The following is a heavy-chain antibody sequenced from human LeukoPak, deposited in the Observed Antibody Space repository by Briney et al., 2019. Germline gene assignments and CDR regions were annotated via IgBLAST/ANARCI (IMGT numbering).Heavy chain of an antibody. Sequence: GGSLTLSCAPSALTSRLYSTGSVRRSPREGMEWVSSSSSGNDYIFYGDSLKGRFSISRDNAKNSLYLQMNSLRVDDRAVDYCARGGRRFDSWGQGTLVSVSS. CDR2: SSSGNDYI. D-gene: IGHD2-15*01. V-gene: IGHV3-21*01. J-gene: IGHJ5*01. CDR3: ARGGRRFDS. CDR1: ALTSRLYS.